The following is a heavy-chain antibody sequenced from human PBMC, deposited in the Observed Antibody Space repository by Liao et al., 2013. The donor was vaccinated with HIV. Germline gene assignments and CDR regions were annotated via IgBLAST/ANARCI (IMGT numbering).Heavy chain of an antibody. CDR2: IYDNGNT. CDR1: GGSINSATDY. D-gene: IGHD1/OR15-1a*01. V-gene: IGHV4-39*07. Sequence: QVQLQQWGAGLLKPSETLSLTCTVSGGSINSATDYWTWIRQPPGKGLEWIGNIYDNGNTNYNPSLRSRVTMSLDAAKNRFSLRLTSVTAADTAVFYCARHYRGILSKRGLNNWGQGILVTVSS. CDR3: ARHYRGILSKRGLNN. J-gene: IGHJ4*02.